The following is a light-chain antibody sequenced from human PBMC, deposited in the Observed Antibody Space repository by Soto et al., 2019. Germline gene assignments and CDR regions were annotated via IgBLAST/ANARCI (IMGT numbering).Light chain of an antibody. V-gene: IGLV4-69*01. CDR2: LNSDGSH. CDR3: QTWGTGTPRV. J-gene: IGLJ3*02. Sequence: QLVLTQSPSASASLGASVKLTCTLSSGHSSYAIAWHQQQPEKGPRYLMKLNSDGSHSKGDGIPDRFSGSSSGAERYLTISSLQSEDEADYYCQTWGTGTPRVFGGGTKVTVL. CDR1: SGHSSYA.